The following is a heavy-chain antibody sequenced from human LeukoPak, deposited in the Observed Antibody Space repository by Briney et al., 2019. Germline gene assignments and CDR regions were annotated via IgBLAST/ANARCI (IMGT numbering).Heavy chain of an antibody. Sequence: PGGSLRLSCAASGFTSSGFAMHWVRQASGKGLEWVGRIRSKANSYATAYAASVKDGFTISRDDSKNTAYLQMNSLKTEDTAVYYCTRPGDCSGGSCYWYTDLWGRGTLVTVSS. CDR1: GFTSSGFA. CDR3: TRPGDCSGGSCYWYTDL. J-gene: IGHJ2*01. D-gene: IGHD2-15*01. CDR2: IRSKANSYAT. V-gene: IGHV3-73*01.